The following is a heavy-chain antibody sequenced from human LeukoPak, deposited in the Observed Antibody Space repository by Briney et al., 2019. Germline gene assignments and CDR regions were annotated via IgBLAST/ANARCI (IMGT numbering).Heavy chain of an antibody. V-gene: IGHV1-2*02. CDR2: INPNSGGT. J-gene: IGHJ5*02. D-gene: IGHD2-2*01. Sequence: ASVTVSCKASGYTFTGYYMHWVRQAPGQGLEWMGCINPNSGGTNYAQKFQGRVTMTRDTSISTAYMELSRLRSDDTAVYYCARPYCSSTSCYENWFDPWGQGTLVTVSS. CDR3: ARPYCSSTSCYENWFDP. CDR1: GYTFTGYY.